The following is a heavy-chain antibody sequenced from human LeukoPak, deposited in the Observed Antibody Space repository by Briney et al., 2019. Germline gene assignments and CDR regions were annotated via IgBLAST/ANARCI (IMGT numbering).Heavy chain of an antibody. Sequence: PGGSLRLSCAASGFTVSSNYMSWVRQAPGKGLEWVSVIYSGGSTYYADSVKGQFTISRHNSKNTLYLQMNSLRAEDTAVSYCARSVWLGPSHAFDIWGQGTMVTVSS. J-gene: IGHJ3*02. CDR2: IYSGGST. CDR1: GFTVSSNY. V-gene: IGHV3-53*04. D-gene: IGHD3-10*01. CDR3: ARSVWLGPSHAFDI.